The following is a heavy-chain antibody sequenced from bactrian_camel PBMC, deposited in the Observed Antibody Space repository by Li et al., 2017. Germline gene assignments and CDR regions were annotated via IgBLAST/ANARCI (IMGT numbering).Heavy chain of an antibody. CDR1: GHSRGNNC. V-gene: IGHV3S53*01. D-gene: IGHD1*01. Sequence: HVQLVESGGGSVQAGGSLRLSCKVSGHSRGNNCVGWYRLPPGRVPAEREGIAAIESTGSTSYADSVKGRFTLSRDNAKNVLYLQMNSLKPDDTAMYYCAADYYGLCSACRGAFCYPMSEYNHQGQGTQVTVS. J-gene: IGHJ4*01. CDR2: IESTGST.